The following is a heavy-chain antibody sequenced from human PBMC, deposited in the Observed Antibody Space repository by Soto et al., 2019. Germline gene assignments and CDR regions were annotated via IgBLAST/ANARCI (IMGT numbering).Heavy chain of an antibody. D-gene: IGHD3-10*01. CDR3: ARDINRNGFEP. Sequence: GGSLRLSCAASGFTFSGYDMHWVRQATGKGLEWVSAIGTAGDTYYPGSVKGRFTISRENAKNSLYLQMNSLRAGDTAVYYCARDINRNGFEPWGQGTLVIVSS. J-gene: IGHJ5*02. V-gene: IGHV3-13*01. CDR2: IGTAGDT. CDR1: GFTFSGYD.